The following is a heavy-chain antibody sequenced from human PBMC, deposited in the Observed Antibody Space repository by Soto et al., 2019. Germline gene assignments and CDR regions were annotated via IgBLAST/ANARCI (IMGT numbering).Heavy chain of an antibody. CDR2: INPNGGVT. D-gene: IGHD5-12*01. CDR1: GDSFNDYY. Sequence: QVQLVQSGAEVRKPGASVTVSCRSSGDSFNDYYIHWVRQAPGQGFEWMGWINPNGGVTKYAQKFQGWVSITRDTSIRTVYMQLSRLRSDDTAGYYCARESGGATATLDYYYFYMDVWGTGTTVTVSS. CDR3: ARESGGATATLDYYYFYMDV. J-gene: IGHJ6*03. V-gene: IGHV1-2*04.